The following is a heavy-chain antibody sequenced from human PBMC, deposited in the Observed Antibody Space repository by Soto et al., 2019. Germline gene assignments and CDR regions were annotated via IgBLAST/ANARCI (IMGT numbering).Heavy chain of an antibody. D-gene: IGHD3-22*01. V-gene: IGHV1-18*01. Sequence: ASVKVSCKASGYTFTSYGISWVRQAPGQGLEWMGWISAYNGNTNYAQKLQGRVTMTTDTSTSTAYMELRSLRSDDTAVYYCARSAPMIVVVITHYYYGMDVWGQGTTVTVSS. CDR1: GYTFTSYG. CDR3: ARSAPMIVVVITHYYYGMDV. J-gene: IGHJ6*02. CDR2: ISAYNGNT.